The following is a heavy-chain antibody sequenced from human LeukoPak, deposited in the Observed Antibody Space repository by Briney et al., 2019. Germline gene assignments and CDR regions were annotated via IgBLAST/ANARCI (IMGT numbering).Heavy chain of an antibody. CDR3: GFSDHYGD. J-gene: IGHJ4*02. CDR1: GFTFSAYA. D-gene: IGHD4/OR15-4a*01. V-gene: IGHV3-64*01. CDR2: ISSDGHST. Sequence: GGSLRLSCAASGFTFSAYAMYWVRQAPGKGLEYVSAISSDGHSTYYANSVKGRFTISRDNSKNTVYLQMGSLRAEDMAVYYCGFSDHYGDWGQGTLVTVSS.